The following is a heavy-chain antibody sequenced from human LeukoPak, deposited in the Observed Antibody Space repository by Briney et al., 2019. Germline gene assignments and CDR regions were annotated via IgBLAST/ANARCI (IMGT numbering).Heavy chain of an antibody. CDR3: ARVYDILTGSPSFDY. D-gene: IGHD3-9*01. V-gene: IGHV1-2*02. Sequence: ASVKVSCKAAGYTFTGYYMHWVRQDPGQGLEWMGWINPNSGGTNYAQKFQGRVTMTRDTSISTAYMELSRLRSDDTAVYYCARVYDILTGSPSFDYWGQGTRVTVSS. J-gene: IGHJ4*02. CDR1: GYTFTGYY. CDR2: INPNSGGT.